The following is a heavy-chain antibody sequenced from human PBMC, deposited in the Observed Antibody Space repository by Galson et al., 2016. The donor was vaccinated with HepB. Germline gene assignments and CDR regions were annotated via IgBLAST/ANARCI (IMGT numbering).Heavy chain of an antibody. V-gene: IGHV3-74*01. J-gene: IGHJ6*02. CDR1: GFTFSRYW. D-gene: IGHD4-17*01. CDR3: VREDYGDDPIYYYYGMDV. Sequence: SLRLSCAASGFTFSRYWMHWVRQAPGKGLVWVSRINGDGSSTIYADSVKGRFTIPRDNAKNTVDLQMNSLRAEDTAVYYCVREDYGDDPIYYYYGMDVWGQGTTVTVSS. CDR2: INGDGSST.